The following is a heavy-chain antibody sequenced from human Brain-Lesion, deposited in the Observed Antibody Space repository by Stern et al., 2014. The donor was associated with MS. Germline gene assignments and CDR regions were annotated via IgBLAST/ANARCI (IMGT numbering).Heavy chain of an antibody. CDR2: VYYRGST. CDR3: ARASGLFEY. Sequence: QVQLGQSGPGLVKPSETLSLPCTVSGGSISRSTYSWGWLRLSPGQGLEWIGSVYYRGSTFYNPSLKSRVTLSLPYAKNHFSLHRASGTAADTGLYYGARASGLFEYWGQGVLVTVSS. J-gene: IGHJ4*02. CDR1: GGSISRSTYS. V-gene: IGHV4-39*02. D-gene: IGHD3-16*01.